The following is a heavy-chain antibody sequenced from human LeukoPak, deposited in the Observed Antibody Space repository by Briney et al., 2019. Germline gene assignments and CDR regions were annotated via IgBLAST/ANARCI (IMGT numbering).Heavy chain of an antibody. J-gene: IGHJ5*02. CDR1: GFTFDDYG. CDR3: ASSGALLWPRFDP. V-gene: IGHV3-53*01. D-gene: IGHD3-10*01. CDR2: IYSGGST. Sequence: GGSLRLSCAASGFTFDDYGMSWVRQAPGKGLEWVSVIYSGGSTYYADSVKGRFTISRDNSKNTLYLQMNSLRAEDTAVYYCASSGALLWPRFDPWGQGTLVTVSS.